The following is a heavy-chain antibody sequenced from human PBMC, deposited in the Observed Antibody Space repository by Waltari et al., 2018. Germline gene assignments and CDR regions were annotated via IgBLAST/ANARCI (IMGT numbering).Heavy chain of an antibody. CDR3: ARVYCSSTSCYNAFDI. J-gene: IGHJ3*02. D-gene: IGHD2-2*01. Sequence: QVQLQQWGAGLLKPSETLSLTCAVYGGSFSGYYWSWLRQPPGKGLEWIGEINHSGSTNYNPSLKSRVTISVDTSKNQFSLKLTSVTAADTAVYYCARVYCSSTSCYNAFDIWGQGTMVTVSS. V-gene: IGHV4-34*01. CDR1: GGSFSGYY. CDR2: INHSGST.